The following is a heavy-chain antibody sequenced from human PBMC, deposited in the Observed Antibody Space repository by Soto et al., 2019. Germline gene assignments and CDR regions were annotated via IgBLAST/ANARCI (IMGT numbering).Heavy chain of an antibody. D-gene: IGHD5-18*01. Sequence: QLQLQESGPGLVKPSETLSLTCTVSGGSISSSGYDWAWIRQPPGKGLEWIGNIYYSGTTYYNPSLKSRVTISRDTSKNLFSLNLTSVTAADTAVYYCARRGYRFGLLFDYWGQGTLVTVSS. V-gene: IGHV4-39*02. CDR3: ARRGYRFGLLFDY. J-gene: IGHJ4*02. CDR1: GGSISSSGYD. CDR2: IYYSGTT.